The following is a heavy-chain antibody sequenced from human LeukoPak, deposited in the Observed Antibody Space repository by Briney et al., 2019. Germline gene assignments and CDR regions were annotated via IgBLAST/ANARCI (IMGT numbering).Heavy chain of an antibody. V-gene: IGHV4-59*01. CDR3: ARAVGGDGSGSL. J-gene: IGHJ4*02. CDR1: GDSIRTYY. CDR2: IYYRVTS. D-gene: IGHD3-10*01. Sequence: SETLSLTCTVPGDSIRTYYSSWIRQPPGKGLECIGYIYYRVTSDYNPSLKSRVTISVDMSTRQISLKLRYVTAADTAVYYCARAVGGDGSGSLWGPGTLVTVSS.